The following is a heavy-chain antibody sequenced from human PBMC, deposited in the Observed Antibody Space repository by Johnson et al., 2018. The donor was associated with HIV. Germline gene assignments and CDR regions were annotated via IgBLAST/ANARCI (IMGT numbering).Heavy chain of an antibody. Sequence: VQLVESGGGVVQPGGSLRLSCAASGFTVSSNYMSWVRQAPGKGLEWVSVIYSGGSTYYADSVKGRFTISRDNSKNTLYLQMNSLRAEDTAVYYCAREFRYSSSPAHYAFDIWGQGTMVTVSS. D-gene: IGHD6-6*01. J-gene: IGHJ3*02. CDR3: AREFRYSSSPAHYAFDI. V-gene: IGHV3-66*01. CDR1: GFTVSSNY. CDR2: IYSGGST.